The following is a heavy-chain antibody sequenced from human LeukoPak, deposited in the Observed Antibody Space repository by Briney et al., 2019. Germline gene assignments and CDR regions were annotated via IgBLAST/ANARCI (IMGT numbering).Heavy chain of an antibody. CDR1: GGSISSYY. D-gene: IGHD2-2*01. V-gene: IGHV4-59*01. J-gene: IGHJ4*02. CDR2: IYYSGST. Sequence: SETLSLTCTVSGGSISSYYWSWIRQPPGKGLEWIGYIYYSGSTNYNPSLKSRVTISVDTSKKQFSLNLSSVTAADTAVYYCAKRYCSSTTCYDDRGAFDYWGQGTLVTVSS. CDR3: AKRYCSSTTCYDDRGAFDY.